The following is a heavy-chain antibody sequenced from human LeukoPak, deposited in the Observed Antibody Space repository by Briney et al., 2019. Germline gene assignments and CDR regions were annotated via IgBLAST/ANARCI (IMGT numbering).Heavy chain of an antibody. CDR3: ATRPVRYFDPFDP. CDR1: GYTFTSYD. CDR2: MNPNSGNA. V-gene: IGHV1-8*01. J-gene: IGHJ5*02. D-gene: IGHD3-9*01. Sequence: ASVKVSCKASGYTFTSYDINWVRQATGQGLEWMGWMNPNSGNAGYAQKFQGRVTMTRNTSISTAYMELSSLRSEDTAVYYCATRPVRYFDPFDPWGQGTLVTVSS.